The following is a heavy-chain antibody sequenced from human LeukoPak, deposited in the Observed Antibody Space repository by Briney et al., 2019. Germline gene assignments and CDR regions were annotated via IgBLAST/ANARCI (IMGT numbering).Heavy chain of an antibody. D-gene: IGHD3-22*01. CDR1: GFTFSSYA. J-gene: IGHJ4*02. CDR2: ISYDGSNK. Sequence: PGGSLRLSCAASGFTFSSYAMHWVREAPGKGLEWVAVISYDGSNKYYADSVKGRFTISRDNSKNTLYLQMNSLRAEDTAVYYCAGDYYYDSSGYPSYFDYWGQGTLVTVSS. V-gene: IGHV3-30-3*01. CDR3: AGDYYYDSSGYPSYFDY.